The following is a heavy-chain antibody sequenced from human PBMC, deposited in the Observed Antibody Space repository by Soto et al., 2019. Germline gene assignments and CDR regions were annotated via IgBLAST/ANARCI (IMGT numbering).Heavy chain of an antibody. Sequence: EVQLVESGGGLVQPGGSLRLSCAASGFTFSSYAMHWVRQAPGKGLEYVSAISSNGGSTYYANSVNGSFTISRDNSTKTLYLQMGQVKADDMYVYYCAVIGKCSGVSGVVVGDHLDV. CDR1: GFTFSSYA. V-gene: IGHV3-64*01. CDR2: ISSNGGST. J-gene: IGHJ6*01. CDR3: AVIGKCSGVSGVVVGDHLDV. D-gene: IGHD2-15*01.